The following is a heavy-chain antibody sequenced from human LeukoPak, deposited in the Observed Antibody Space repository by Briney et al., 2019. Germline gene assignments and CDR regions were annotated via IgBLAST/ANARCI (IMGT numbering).Heavy chain of an antibody. CDR3: ARVLEPNYYYYMDV. J-gene: IGHJ6*03. V-gene: IGHV1-69*05. Sequence: SVKVSCKASGGSFSSYAINWVRQAPGQGLEWMGGIIPIFGTANYAQKFQGRVTITTDESTSTAYMELSSLRSEDTAVYYCARVLEPNYYYYMDVWGKGTMVTVSS. D-gene: IGHD1-1*01. CDR2: IIPIFGTA. CDR1: GGSFSSYA.